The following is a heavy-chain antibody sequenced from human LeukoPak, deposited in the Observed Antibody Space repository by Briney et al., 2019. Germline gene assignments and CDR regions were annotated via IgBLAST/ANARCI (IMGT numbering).Heavy chain of an antibody. D-gene: IGHD3-22*01. CDR2: ISNRGTTI. CDR3: ARSADRSGYFREITLYYFDY. J-gene: IGHJ4*02. V-gene: IGHV3-11*01. CDR1: GFTFSDFY. Sequence: GGSLRLSCAASGFTFSDFYMTWIRQAPGKGLEWVSYISNRGTTIHYADSVRGRFTISRGNAKKSLYLQMNGLRAEDTAVHYCARSADRSGYFREITLYYFDYWGQGTLVTVSS.